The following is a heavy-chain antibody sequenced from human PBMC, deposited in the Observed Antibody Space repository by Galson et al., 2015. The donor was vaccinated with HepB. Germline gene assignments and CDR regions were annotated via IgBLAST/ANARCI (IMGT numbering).Heavy chain of an antibody. CDR1: GFTFSDHY. CDR2: SRNKANSYTT. Sequence: SLRLSCAASGFTFSDHYMDWVRQAPGKGLEWVGRSRNKANSYTTEYVASVRGRFTISRDESMNSLYLQMNSLKTEDTAVYYCARGARGVNVGSANYYGMDVWAQGPPVT. V-gene: IGHV3-72*01. J-gene: IGHJ6*02. CDR3: ARGARGVNVGSANYYGMDV. D-gene: IGHD4/OR15-4a*01.